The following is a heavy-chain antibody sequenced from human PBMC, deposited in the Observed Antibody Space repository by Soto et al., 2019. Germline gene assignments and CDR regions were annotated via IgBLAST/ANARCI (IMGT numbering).Heavy chain of an antibody. CDR3: ACKQLVRNYYYGMDV. V-gene: IGHV3-23*01. CDR2: ISGSGGST. CDR1: GFTFSSYA. Sequence: EVQLLESGGGLVQPGGSLRLSCAASGFTFSSYAMSWVRQAPGKGLEWVSAISGSGGSTYYADSVKGRFTISRDNSKNTLYLKMNSLRAEDTAVYYCACKQLVRNYYYGMDVWGQGTTVTVSS. D-gene: IGHD6-6*01. J-gene: IGHJ6*02.